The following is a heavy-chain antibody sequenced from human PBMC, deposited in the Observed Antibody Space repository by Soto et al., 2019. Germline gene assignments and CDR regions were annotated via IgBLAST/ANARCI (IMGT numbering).Heavy chain of an antibody. CDR1: GGSISSYY. Sequence: SETLSLTCTVSGGSISSYYWSWIRQPPGKGLEWIGYIYYSGSTNYNPSLKSRVTISVDTSKNQFSLKLSSVTAADTAVYYCAREVVTLSYNWFDPWGQGTLVTVSS. CDR2: IYYSGST. V-gene: IGHV4-59*01. D-gene: IGHD2-21*02. CDR3: AREVVTLSYNWFDP. J-gene: IGHJ5*02.